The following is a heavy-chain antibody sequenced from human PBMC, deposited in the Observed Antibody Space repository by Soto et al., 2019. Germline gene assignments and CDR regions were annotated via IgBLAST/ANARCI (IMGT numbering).Heavy chain of an antibody. CDR1: VFTCSSYA. J-gene: IGHJ3*02. CDR2: ISGSGGST. Sequence: GGTLRLACAASVFTCSSYAMSWVRQAPGKGLEWVSAISGSGGSTYYADSVKGRFTISRDNSKNTLYLQMNSLRAEDTAVYYCAKDAYSSGWWYAFDIWGQGTMVTVSS. CDR3: AKDAYSSGWWYAFDI. D-gene: IGHD6-19*01. V-gene: IGHV3-23*01.